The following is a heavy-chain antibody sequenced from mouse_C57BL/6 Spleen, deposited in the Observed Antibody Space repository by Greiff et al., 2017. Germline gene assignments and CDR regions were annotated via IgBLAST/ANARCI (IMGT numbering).Heavy chain of an antibody. D-gene: IGHD1-1*01. CDR2: IYPGDGDT. CDR3: SYYGSSYGGFAY. J-gene: IGHJ3*01. CDR1: GYAFSSSW. Sequence: VQLVESGPELVKPGASVKISCKASGYAFSSSWMNWVKQRPGKGLEWIGRIYPGDGDTNYNGKFKGKATLTADKSSSTAYMQLSSLTSEDSAVYFCSYYGSSYGGFAYWGQGTLVTVSA. V-gene: IGHV1-82*01.